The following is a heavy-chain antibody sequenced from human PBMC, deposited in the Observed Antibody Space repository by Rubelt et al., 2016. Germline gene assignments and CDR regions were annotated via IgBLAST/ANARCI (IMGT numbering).Heavy chain of an antibody. J-gene: IGHJ3*02. Sequence: SSYGMHWVRQAPGKGLEWVAVIWYDGSNKYYADSVKGRFTISRDNSKNTLYLQMNSLRAEDTAVYYCARPPQRDTAQIDIWGQGTMVTVSS. V-gene: IGHV3-33*01. CDR1: SSYG. D-gene: IGHD5-18*01. CDR2: IWYDGSNK. CDR3: ARPPQRDTAQIDI.